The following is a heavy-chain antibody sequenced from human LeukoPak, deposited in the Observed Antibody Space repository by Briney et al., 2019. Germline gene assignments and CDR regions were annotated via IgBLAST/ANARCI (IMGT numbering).Heavy chain of an antibody. J-gene: IGHJ4*02. CDR2: ISYDGSNK. CDR3: ARTLKGVAGTRSRVFDY. CDR1: GFTFSSYG. Sequence: GGSLRLSCAASGFTFSSYGMHWVRQAPGKGLEWVAVISYDGSNKYYADSVKGRFTISRDNSKNTLYLQMNSLRAEDTAVYYCARTLKGVAGTRSRVFDYWGQGTLVTVSS. D-gene: IGHD6-19*01. V-gene: IGHV3-30*03.